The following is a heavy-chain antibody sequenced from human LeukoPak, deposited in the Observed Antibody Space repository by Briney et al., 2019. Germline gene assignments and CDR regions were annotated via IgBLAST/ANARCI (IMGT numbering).Heavy chain of an antibody. J-gene: IGHJ4*02. CDR3: ARDGGLTMVRGVTPDY. CDR2: INPNSGGT. CDR1: GYTFTDYY. Sequence: ASVKVSCKTSGYTFTDYYIHWVRQAPGQGPEWMGWINPNSGGTNYAQNLQGRVTMTRDTSISTAYMELSRLRSDDTAVYYCARDGGLTMVRGVTPDYWGQGTLVTVSS. V-gene: IGHV1-2*02. D-gene: IGHD3-10*01.